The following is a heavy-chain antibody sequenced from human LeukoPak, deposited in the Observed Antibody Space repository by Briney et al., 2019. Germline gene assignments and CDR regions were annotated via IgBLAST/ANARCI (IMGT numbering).Heavy chain of an antibody. V-gene: IGHV3-53*01. D-gene: IGHD2-21*02. CDR1: GFLVSSDY. J-gene: IGHJ3*02. CDR2: IHASGNT. CDR3: ARCSGDCYYGFDI. Sequence: GGSLRLSCATSGFLVSSDYMSWVRQAPGKGLECVSLIHASGNTYFPDSVKGRFTVSRDNSKNTLYLQMNSLRAEDTAVYYCARCSGDCYYGFDIWGQGTMVTVSS.